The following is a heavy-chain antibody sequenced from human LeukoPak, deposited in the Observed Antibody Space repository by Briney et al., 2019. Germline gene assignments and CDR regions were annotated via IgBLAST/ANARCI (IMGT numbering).Heavy chain of an antibody. Sequence: SETLSLTCTVSGGSISSSSYYWGWIRQPPGKGLEWIGSIYYSGSTYYNPSLKSRVTISVDTSKNQFSLKLSSVTAADTAVYYCASNDYGGRPGDAFDIWGQGTMVTVSS. CDR2: IYYSGST. V-gene: IGHV4-39*01. CDR1: GGSISSSSYY. D-gene: IGHD4-23*01. J-gene: IGHJ3*02. CDR3: ASNDYGGRPGDAFDI.